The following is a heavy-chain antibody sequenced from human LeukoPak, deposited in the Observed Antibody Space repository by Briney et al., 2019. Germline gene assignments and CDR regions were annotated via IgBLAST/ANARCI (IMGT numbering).Heavy chain of an antibody. CDR2: ISGSGGST. V-gene: IGHV3-23*01. CDR3: AKEYGVSYISFDY. CDR1: GFTFSSYA. J-gene: IGHJ4*02. D-gene: IGHD1-26*01. Sequence: GGSQRLSCAASGFTFSSYAMSWVRQAPGKGLEWVSAISGSGGSTYYADSVKGRFTISRDNSKNTLCLQMNSLRAEDTAVYYCAKEYGVSYISFDYWGQGTLVTVSS.